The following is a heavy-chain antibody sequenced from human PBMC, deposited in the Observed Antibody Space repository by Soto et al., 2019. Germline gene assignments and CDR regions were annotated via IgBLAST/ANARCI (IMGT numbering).Heavy chain of an antibody. CDR2: IYYSGST. V-gene: IGHV4-61*08. J-gene: IGHJ5*02. CDR3: ARVPVDTSMSYWFDP. Sequence: SETLSLTCTVSGGSVSSGDYYWSWIRQPPGRGLKWIGNIYYSGSTNYNPSLKSRATISVDTSKNQFSLKVSSATAADTAVYYCARVPVDTSMSYWFDPWGQGTMVTVSS. D-gene: IGHD5-18*01. CDR1: GGSVSSGDYY.